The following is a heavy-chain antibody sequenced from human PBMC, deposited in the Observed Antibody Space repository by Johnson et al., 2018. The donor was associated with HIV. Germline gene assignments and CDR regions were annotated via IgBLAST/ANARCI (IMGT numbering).Heavy chain of an antibody. J-gene: IGHJ3*02. V-gene: IGHV3-30*03. CDR1: GFMFSSFA. D-gene: IGHD1-26*01. Sequence: VQLVESGGGVVQPGRSLRLSCAASGFMFSSFAMHWVRQAPGKGLEWVAVISYDGSNKYYADSVKGRFTISRDNSKNTLYLQMNSLRPEDTAVYYCAGGGRVIVGTEGAFDIWGQGTMVTVSS. CDR3: AGGGRVIVGTEGAFDI. CDR2: ISYDGSNK.